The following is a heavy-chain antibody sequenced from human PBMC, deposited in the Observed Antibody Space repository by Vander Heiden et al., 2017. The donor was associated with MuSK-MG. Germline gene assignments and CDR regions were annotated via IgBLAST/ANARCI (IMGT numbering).Heavy chain of an antibody. D-gene: IGHD2-15*01. CDR2: MSGASN. CDR1: GFSFSGRA. CDR3: ASRQHCSGGSCYYYGMDV. V-gene: IGHV3-21*06. Sequence: EVQLVDSGGGHVRPGGSLRLSCEASGFSFSGRAVNWVRQAPGQGLEWVASMSGASNYYSDSVKGRFSMSRDDAKNSLYLQLNNLRDEDTAVDFCASRQHCSGGSCYYYGMDVWGQGTTVTVSS. J-gene: IGHJ6*02.